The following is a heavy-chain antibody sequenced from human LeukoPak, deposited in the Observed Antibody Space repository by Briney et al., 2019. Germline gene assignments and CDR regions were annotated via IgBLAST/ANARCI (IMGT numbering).Heavy chain of an antibody. CDR3: AREVGATTHDAFDI. CDR1: GYTFTFYY. V-gene: IGHV1-46*01. Sequence: ASVKVSCKASGYTFTFYYMHGVRQAPGQGLEWMGIINPSDGSTTYAQKFQGRVTMTRDMATSTVYMELSSLRSEDTAVYYCAREVGATTHDAFDIWGQGTMVTVSS. CDR2: INPSDGST. D-gene: IGHD1-26*01. J-gene: IGHJ3*02.